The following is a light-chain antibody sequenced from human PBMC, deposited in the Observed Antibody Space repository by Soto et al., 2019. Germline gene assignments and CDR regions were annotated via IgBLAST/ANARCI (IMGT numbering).Light chain of an antibody. V-gene: IGLV2-8*01. Sequence: QSVLTQPPSASGSPGQSVTISCTGTSSDIGAYNYVSWYQQYPGKAPKLIIYDVTERPSGVPDRFSGSKSGNTASLTVSGLRADDEAVSYCNSYAGGDSFDVIFGGGTQLTVL. J-gene: IGLJ2*01. CDR3: NSYAGGDSFDVI. CDR2: DVT. CDR1: SSDIGAYNY.